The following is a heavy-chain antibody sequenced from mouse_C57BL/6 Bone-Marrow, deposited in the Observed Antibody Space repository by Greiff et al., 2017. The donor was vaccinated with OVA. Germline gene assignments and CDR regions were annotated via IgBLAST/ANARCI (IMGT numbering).Heavy chain of an antibody. D-gene: IGHD1-1*01. Sequence: VKLQESDAELVKPGASVKISCKVSGYTFTDHTIHWMKQRPEQGLEWIGYIYPRDGSTKYNEKFKGKATLTADKSSSTAYMQLNSLTSEDSAVYFCAREDYYGSSPWFAYWGQGTLVTVSA. V-gene: IGHV1-78*01. CDR3: AREDYYGSSPWFAY. CDR1: GYTFTDHT. J-gene: IGHJ3*01. CDR2: IYPRDGST.